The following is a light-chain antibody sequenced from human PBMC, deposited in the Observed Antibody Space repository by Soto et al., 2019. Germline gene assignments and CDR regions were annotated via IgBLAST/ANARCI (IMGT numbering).Light chain of an antibody. CDR1: QSVSSY. V-gene: IGKV3-11*01. Sequence: EIVLTQSPATLSLSPGERATLSCRASQSVSSYLAWYQQKPGQAPRLLIYDASNRATGIPARFSGSGSGTDFTLTISSLEPEDFAVYYYQQRSNWPPTFAQGTKLEIK. J-gene: IGKJ2*01. CDR3: QQRSNWPPT. CDR2: DAS.